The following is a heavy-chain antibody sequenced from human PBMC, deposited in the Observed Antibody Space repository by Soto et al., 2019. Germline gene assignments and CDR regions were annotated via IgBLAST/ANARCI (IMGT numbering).Heavy chain of an antibody. J-gene: IGHJ4*02. CDR3: ARASITMVRGVIHAPTFDY. D-gene: IGHD3-10*01. CDR2: IYHSGST. CDR1: GGSISSGGYS. V-gene: IGHV4-30-2*01. Sequence: LSLTCAVSGGSISSGGYSWSWIRQPPGKGLEWIGYIYHSGSTYYNPSLKSRVTISVDRSKNQFSLKLSSVTAADTAVYYCARASITMVRGVIHAPTFDYWGQGTLVTVSS.